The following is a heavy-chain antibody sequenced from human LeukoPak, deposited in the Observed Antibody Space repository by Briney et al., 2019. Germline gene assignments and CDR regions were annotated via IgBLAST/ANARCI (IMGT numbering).Heavy chain of an antibody. Sequence: GESLKISCKGFGYSFTSYWVAWVRQTPGKGLEWMGIIYPADSDTRYSPSFQGQVTISADKSINTAYLQWSSVKASGTATYYCARTPGTYDYYYYMDVWGTGTTVTVSS. CDR2: IYPADSDT. V-gene: IGHV5-51*01. J-gene: IGHJ6*03. D-gene: IGHD1-26*01. CDR1: GYSFTSYW. CDR3: ARTPGTYDYYYYMDV.